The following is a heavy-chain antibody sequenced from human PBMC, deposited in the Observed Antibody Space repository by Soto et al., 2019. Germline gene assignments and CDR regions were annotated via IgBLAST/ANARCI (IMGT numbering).Heavy chain of an antibody. CDR2: IKSKTDGGTT. Sequence: EVQLVESGGGLVKPGGSLRLSCAASGFTFSNAWMNWVRQAPGKGLEWVGRIKSKTDGGTTDYAAPVKGRFTISRDDSKNTLYLQMNSLKTEDTAVYYCTTDGWFSPLGSGSYSRGPLWGQGTLVTVSS. D-gene: IGHD3-10*01. CDR1: GFTFSNAW. V-gene: IGHV3-15*07. J-gene: IGHJ4*02. CDR3: TTDGWFSPLGSGSYSRGPL.